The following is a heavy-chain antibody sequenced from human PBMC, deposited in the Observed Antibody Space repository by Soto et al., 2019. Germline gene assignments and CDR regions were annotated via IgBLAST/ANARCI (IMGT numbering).Heavy chain of an antibody. V-gene: IGHV4-30-4*01. D-gene: IGHD2-15*01. Sequence: QVQLQASGPGLVKPSQTMSLTCNVSGCSIRSGDYYWAWIRQPTGKGLEWIGYIYFSGTTYYNTSLKSRVAISVDTSQNQFSLKLTYETADDTALYYCARAGGYCSGVNCLYWYFDLWGRGTLATVSS. CDR2: IYFSGTT. CDR1: GCSIRSGDYY. CDR3: ARAGGYCSGVNCLYWYFDL. J-gene: IGHJ2*01.